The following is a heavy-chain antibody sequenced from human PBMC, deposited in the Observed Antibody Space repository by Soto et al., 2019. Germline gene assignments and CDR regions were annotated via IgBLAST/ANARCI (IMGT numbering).Heavy chain of an antibody. CDR1: GGSISSGGYS. J-gene: IGHJ3*02. V-gene: IGHV4-30-2*01. CDR2: IYHSGST. CDR3: ARVQRADAFDI. Sequence: SETLSLTCAVSGGSISSGGYSWSWIRQPPGKGLEWIGYIYHSGSTYYNPSLKSRVTISVDRSKNQFSLKLSSVTAADTAVYYCARVQRADAFDIWGQGTMV.